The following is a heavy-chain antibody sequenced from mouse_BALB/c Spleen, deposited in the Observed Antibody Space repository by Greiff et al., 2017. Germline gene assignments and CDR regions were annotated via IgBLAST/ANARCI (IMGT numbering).Heavy chain of an antibody. CDR3: ARDFPFDY. J-gene: IGHJ2*01. CDR2: IRNKANGYTT. CDR1: GFTFTDYY. Sequence: EVQGVESGGGLVQPGGSLRLSCATSGFTFTDYYMSWVRQPPGKALEWLGFIRNKANGYTTEYSASVKGRFTISRDNSQSILYLQMNTLRAEDSATYYCARDFPFDYWGQGTTLTVSS. V-gene: IGHV7-3*02.